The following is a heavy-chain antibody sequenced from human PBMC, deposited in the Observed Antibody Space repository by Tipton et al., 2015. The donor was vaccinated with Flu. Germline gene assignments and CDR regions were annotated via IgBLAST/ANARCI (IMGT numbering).Heavy chain of an antibody. J-gene: IGHJ4*02. CDR2: IYYSGST. D-gene: IGHD6-19*01. CDR1: GGSISSSSYY. V-gene: IGHV4-39*07. CDR3: ARVEQYYFDY. Sequence: TLSLTCTVSGGSISSSSYYWGWIRQPPGKGLEWIGSIYYSGSTYYNPSIRSRVTLSEDPSKNQSSLKLSSVTAADPAVYYGARVEQYYFDYWGQGTLVTVSS.